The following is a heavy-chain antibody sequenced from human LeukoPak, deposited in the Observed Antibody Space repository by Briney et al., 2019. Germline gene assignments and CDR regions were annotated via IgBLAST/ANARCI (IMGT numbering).Heavy chain of an antibody. Sequence: SETLSLTCTVSGGSLSKDYWSWLRQPPGKGLEWIGYIYYSGSTSTTYSPSLKSRVTISVNTSKNQFSLNLTSVTAADTAVYYCARDHGGWHHMDVWGKGTTVTVSS. CDR3: ARDHGGWHHMDV. D-gene: IGHD6-19*01. V-gene: IGHV4-59*01. CDR1: GGSLSKDY. J-gene: IGHJ6*03. CDR2: IYYSGST.